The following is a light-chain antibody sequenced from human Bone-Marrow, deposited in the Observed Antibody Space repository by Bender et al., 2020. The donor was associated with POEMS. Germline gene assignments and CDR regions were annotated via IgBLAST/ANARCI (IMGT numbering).Light chain of an antibody. CDR2: DDG. J-gene: IGLJ2*01. V-gene: IGLV3-21*02. CDR3: QVWDSDSDHVV. CDR1: KEGIKS. Sequence: YVLTQPPSVSVGPGQTARISCEGDKEGIKSFHWYQQKPGQAPVVVVYDDGDRPSGIPERLSVASSGNTATLTISSVEAGDEADYYCQVWDSDSDHVVFGGGTRLTVL.